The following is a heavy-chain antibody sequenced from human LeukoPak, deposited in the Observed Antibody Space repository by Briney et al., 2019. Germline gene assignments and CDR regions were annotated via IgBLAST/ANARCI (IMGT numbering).Heavy chain of an antibody. J-gene: IGHJ4*02. CDR3: ARVADRYYYDSSGPLGYFDY. CDR2: IYYSGST. D-gene: IGHD3-22*01. CDR1: GGSISSYY. V-gene: IGHV4-59*08. Sequence: SETLSLTCTVSGGSISSYYWSWIRQPPGKGLEWIGYIYYSGSTNYNPSLKSRVTISVDTSKNQFSLKLSSVTAADTAVYYCARVADRYYYDSSGPLGYFDYWGQGTLVTVSS.